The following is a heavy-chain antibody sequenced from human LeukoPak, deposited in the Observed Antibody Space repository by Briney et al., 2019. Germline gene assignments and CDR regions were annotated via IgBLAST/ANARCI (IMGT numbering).Heavy chain of an antibody. Sequence: ASVKVSCKASGYTFTSYYMHWVRQAPGQGLEWMGIINPSGGSTSYAQKFQGRVTMTRDTSTSTVYMELSSLRSEDTAVYYCAREPCSDGSCRTFDYWGQGTLVTVSS. D-gene: IGHD2-15*01. CDR3: AREPCSDGSCRTFDY. J-gene: IGHJ4*02. CDR2: INPSGGST. CDR1: GYTFTSYY. V-gene: IGHV1-46*01.